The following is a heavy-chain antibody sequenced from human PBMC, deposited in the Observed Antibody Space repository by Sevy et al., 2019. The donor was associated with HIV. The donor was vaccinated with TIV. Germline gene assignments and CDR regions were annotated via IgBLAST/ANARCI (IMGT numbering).Heavy chain of an antibody. CDR1: GYTFKTYG. CDR2: ISAYSGDT. Sequence: SVKVSCKTFGYTFKTYGISWVRQAPGQGLEWMGWISAYSGDTNFAQKFQGRVTMTTDTSTSTAYMELSSLRSDDTAVYFCARDKPQGVVIIPGSMWGGVDYWGQGTVVTVSS. V-gene: IGHV1-18*01. D-gene: IGHD2-2*01. CDR3: ARDKPQGVVIIPGSMWGGVDY. J-gene: IGHJ4*02.